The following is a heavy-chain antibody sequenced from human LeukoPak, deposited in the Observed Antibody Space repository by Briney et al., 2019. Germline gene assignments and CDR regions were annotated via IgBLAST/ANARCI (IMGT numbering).Heavy chain of an antibody. D-gene: IGHD2-2*01. Sequence: GESLKISCKGSGYSFTSYWIGWVRQLPGKGLEWMVVIYPGVTDTRYSPAFQGQVTISGDKSISTAYLQWKSLKAPDTAMYYCARDYCSSSSCDYYYGMDVWGQGTTVTVSS. CDR2: IYPGVTDT. V-gene: IGHV5-51*01. J-gene: IGHJ6*02. CDR3: ARDYCSSSSCDYYYGMDV. CDR1: GYSFTSYW.